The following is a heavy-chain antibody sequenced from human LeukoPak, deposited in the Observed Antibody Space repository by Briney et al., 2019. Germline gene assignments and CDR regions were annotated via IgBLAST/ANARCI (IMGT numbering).Heavy chain of an antibody. CDR3: ARGRSITLLRGVAMSDGFDI. Sequence: SGGSLRLSCAASGFTFSNYGMNWVRQAPGKGLEWVSFTDTSGRYVYYGDSVKGRFTISRDNAKNLLFLQMNGLRAEDTALYYCARGRSITLLRGVAMSDGFDIWGQGAMVAVSS. CDR1: GFTFSNYG. D-gene: IGHD3-10*01. CDR2: TDTSGRYV. J-gene: IGHJ3*02. V-gene: IGHV3-21*06.